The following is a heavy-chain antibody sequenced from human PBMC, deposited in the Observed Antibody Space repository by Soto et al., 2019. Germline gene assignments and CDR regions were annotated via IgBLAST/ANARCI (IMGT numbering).Heavy chain of an antibody. J-gene: IGHJ6*02. V-gene: IGHV4-4*09. Sequence: SETLSLTCSVSGGSITSYYWSWIRQPPGKGLEWIGSIYNSGSTNYNPSLKSRVTISVDKSKNQFSLKLSSVTAADTAVYYCARSPDSSGYYPRRYYYGMDVWGQGTTVTVSS. CDR3: ARSPDSSGYYPRRYYYGMDV. CDR2: IYNSGST. D-gene: IGHD3-22*01. CDR1: GGSITSYY.